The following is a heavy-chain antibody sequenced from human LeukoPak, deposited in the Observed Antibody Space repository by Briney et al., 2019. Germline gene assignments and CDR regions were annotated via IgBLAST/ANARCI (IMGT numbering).Heavy chain of an antibody. Sequence: ESGPTLVKPTETLTLTCTFSGFSLRTSGVGVGWIRQPPGKALEWLALIYWDDVKRYSPSLKSRLTITKDTSKNQVVLTMTNMDPVDTATYYCAHSDYDFWSGSLAMNFDYWGQGTLVTVSS. CDR1: GFSLRTSGVG. V-gene: IGHV2-5*02. D-gene: IGHD3-3*01. J-gene: IGHJ4*02. CDR3: AHSDYDFWSGSLAMNFDY. CDR2: IYWDDVK.